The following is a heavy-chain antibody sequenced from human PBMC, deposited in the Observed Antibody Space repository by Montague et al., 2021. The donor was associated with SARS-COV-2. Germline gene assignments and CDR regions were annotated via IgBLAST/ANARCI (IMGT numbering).Heavy chain of an antibody. V-gene: IGHV3-48*04. D-gene: IGHD5-18*01. J-gene: IGHJ4*02. CDR2: ISMSETRT. CDR1: GFTFSRYS. Sequence: SLRLSCAAAGFTFSRYSMNWVRQAPGKGLEWISYISMSETRTQYADSVKGRFTISRDNARNSLYLQMRSLTGGDTAVYYCARVASEHTAKAPDYWGQGTLVTVSS. CDR3: ARVASEHTAKAPDY.